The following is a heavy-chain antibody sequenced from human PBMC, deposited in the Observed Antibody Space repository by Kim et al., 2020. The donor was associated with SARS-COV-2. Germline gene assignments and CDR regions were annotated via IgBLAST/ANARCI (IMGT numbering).Heavy chain of an antibody. V-gene: IGHV1-18*04. CDR2: ISAYNGNT. CDR3: AREGGRAAAGPRDHAFDI. Sequence: ASVKVSCKASGYTFTSYGISWVRQAPGQGLEWMGWISAYNGNTNYAQKLQGRVTMTTDTSTSTAYMELRSLRSDDTAVYYCAREGGRAAAGPRDHAFDIWGQGTMVTVSS. J-gene: IGHJ3*02. CDR1: GYTFTSYG. D-gene: IGHD6-13*01.